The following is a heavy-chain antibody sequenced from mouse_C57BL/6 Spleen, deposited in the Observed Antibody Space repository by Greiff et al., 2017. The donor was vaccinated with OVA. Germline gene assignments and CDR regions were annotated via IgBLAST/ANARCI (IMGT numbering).Heavy chain of an antibody. D-gene: IGHD1-1*01. V-gene: IGHV5-4*01. CDR2: ISDGGSYT. CDR3: ARDSPLLRTFAY. Sequence: EVQVVESGGGLVKPGGSLKLSCAASGFTFSSYAMSWVRQTPEKRLEWVATISDGGSYTYYPDNVKGRFTISRDNAKNNLYLQMSHLKSEDTAMYYCARDSPLLRTFAYWGQGTLVTVSA. CDR1: GFTFSSYA. J-gene: IGHJ3*01.